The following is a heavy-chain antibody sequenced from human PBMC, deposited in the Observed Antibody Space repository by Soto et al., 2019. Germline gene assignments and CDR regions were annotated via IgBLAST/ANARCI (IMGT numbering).Heavy chain of an antibody. V-gene: IGHV3-30*18. D-gene: IGHD2-2*01. Sequence: VGSLRLSCAASGFSFSSYGMHWLRQAAGKGLEWVAVISYDGSNKYYADSVRGRFTISRDNSKNTLYLQMNSLRPEDTAVFYCAKERREQYQLLPFLEDWGQGTFVNAPQ. CDR2: ISYDGSNK. J-gene: IGHJ4*02. CDR3: AKERREQYQLLPFLED. CDR1: GFSFSSYG.